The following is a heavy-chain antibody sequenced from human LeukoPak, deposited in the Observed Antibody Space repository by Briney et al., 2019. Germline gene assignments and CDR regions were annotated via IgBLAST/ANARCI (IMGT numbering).Heavy chain of an antibody. CDR3: AGASTTVTLDV. D-gene: IGHD4-11*01. J-gene: IGHJ6*02. CDR2: IYYSGST. CDR1: GGSISSYY. V-gene: IGHV4-59*12. Sequence: SETLSLTCTVSGGSISSYYWSWIRQPPGKGLEWVGYIYYSGSTNYNPSLKSRVTISVDTSKNQFSLKLSSVTAADTAVYYCAGASTTVTLDVWGQGTTVTVSS.